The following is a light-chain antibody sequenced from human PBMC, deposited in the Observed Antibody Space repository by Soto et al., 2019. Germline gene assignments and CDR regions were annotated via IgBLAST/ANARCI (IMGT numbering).Light chain of an antibody. V-gene: IGKV3-11*01. Sequence: EIMMTPSPATLSLSPGERATLSCRASPGVSSYLAWYQQKPGQAPRLLIYDASNRATGIPARFSGSGSGTDFTLTISSLEPEDFAVYYCQQRSNWLTFGGGTKVEIK. CDR3: QQRSNWLT. CDR1: PGVSSY. CDR2: DAS. J-gene: IGKJ4*01.